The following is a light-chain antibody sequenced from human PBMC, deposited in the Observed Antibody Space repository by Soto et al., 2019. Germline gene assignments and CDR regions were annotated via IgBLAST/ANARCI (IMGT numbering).Light chain of an antibody. Sequence: DIQLTQSPSFLSASVGDRVTITCRASQGISSYLAWYQQKPGKAPKLLIYAASTLQSGVPSRFSGSGSGTEFTLTISSLQPEDCATYYFQQLNSYPFTFGGGTKVEIK. CDR3: QQLNSYPFT. CDR1: QGISSY. V-gene: IGKV1-9*01. CDR2: AAS. J-gene: IGKJ4*01.